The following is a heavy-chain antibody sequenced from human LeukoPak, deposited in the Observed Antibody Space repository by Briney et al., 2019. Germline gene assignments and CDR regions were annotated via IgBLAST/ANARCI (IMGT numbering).Heavy chain of an antibody. J-gene: IGHJ5*02. CDR1: GFTLNEYW. Sequence: PGESLRLSCEASGFTLNEYWMHWVRQAPGKGLVWVSRITGDGSDIAYADSVKGRFTVSRDDAKNTLFLQMTSLRVEDTAIYYCARDAYTTTSNWLDPWGQGTLVTVSS. CDR3: ARDAYTTTSNWLDP. D-gene: IGHD4-17*01. CDR2: ITGDGSDI. V-gene: IGHV3-74*01.